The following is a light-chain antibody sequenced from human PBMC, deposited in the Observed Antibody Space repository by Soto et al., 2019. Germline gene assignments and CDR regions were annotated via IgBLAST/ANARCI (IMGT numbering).Light chain of an antibody. Sequence: QSVLTQPPSVSGAPGERIIISCTGSSSNIGAGFDVHWYQHLPGTAPKLLVYDNDNRPSGLPARFSDSRSGTSASLAITSLQPDDEADYYCQSYDNSLSGVVFGGGTKLTVL. J-gene: IGLJ2*01. CDR1: SSNIGAGFD. V-gene: IGLV1-40*01. CDR3: QSYDNSLSGVV. CDR2: DND.